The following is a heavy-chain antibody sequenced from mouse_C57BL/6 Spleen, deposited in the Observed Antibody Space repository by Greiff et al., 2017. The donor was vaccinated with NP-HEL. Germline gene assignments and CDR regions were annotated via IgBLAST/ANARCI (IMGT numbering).Heavy chain of an antibody. CDR1: GYTFTNYW. D-gene: IGHD2-12*01. CDR3: ARSGGYDGYYYAMDY. CDR2: IYPGGGYT. J-gene: IGHJ4*01. V-gene: IGHV1-63*01. Sequence: QVQLQQSGAELVRPGTSVKMSCKASGYTFTNYWIGWAKQRPGHGLEWIGDIYPGGGYTNYNEKFKGKATLTADKSSSTAYMQFSSLTSEDSAIYYCARSGGYDGYYYAMDYWGQGTSVTVSS.